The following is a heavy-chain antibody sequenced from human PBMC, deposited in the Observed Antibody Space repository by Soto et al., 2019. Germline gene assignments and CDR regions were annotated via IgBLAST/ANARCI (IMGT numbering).Heavy chain of an antibody. V-gene: IGHV3-72*01. Sequence: GGSLRLSCVASGFTFSSYGMHWVRQAPGKGLEWVGRTRNKANSYTTEYAASVKGRFTISRDDSKNSLYLQMNSLKTEDTAVYYCARSPVDTAMVYWDFFDYWGQGTLVTVSS. D-gene: IGHD5-18*01. CDR2: TRNKANSYTT. CDR1: GFTFSSYG. J-gene: IGHJ4*02. CDR3: ARSPVDTAMVYWDFFDY.